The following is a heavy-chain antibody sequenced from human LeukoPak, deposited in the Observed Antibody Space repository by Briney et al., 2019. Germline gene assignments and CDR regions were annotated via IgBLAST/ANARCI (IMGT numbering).Heavy chain of an antibody. CDR1: GDSISNGGYS. J-gene: IGHJ4*02. CDR2: IHYSGST. V-gene: IGHV4-31*03. Sequence: PSQTLSLTCTVSGDSISNGGYSWTWIRQHPGMGLEWIGYIHYSGSTHYNPSLKSRIAMSIDRSRNQFSLTLSSVTTADTAFYYCARDPDYWGQGTLVTVSS. CDR3: ARDPDY.